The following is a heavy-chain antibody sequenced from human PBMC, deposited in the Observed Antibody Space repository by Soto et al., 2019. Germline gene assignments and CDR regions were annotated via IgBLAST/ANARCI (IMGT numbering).Heavy chain of an antibody. CDR1: GGTFSSYA. V-gene: IGHV1-69*12. D-gene: IGHD3-10*02. J-gene: IGHJ6*02. CDR3: ARTVAEWHYVYYYYGMDA. CDR2: IIPIFGTA. Sequence: QVQLVQSGAEVKEAGSSVKVSCKASGGTFSSYAISWVRQAPGQGLEWMGGIIPIFGTANYAQKFQGRVTITADESTSTAYMELSSLRSEDTAVYYCARTVAEWHYVYYYYGMDAWGQGTTVTVSS.